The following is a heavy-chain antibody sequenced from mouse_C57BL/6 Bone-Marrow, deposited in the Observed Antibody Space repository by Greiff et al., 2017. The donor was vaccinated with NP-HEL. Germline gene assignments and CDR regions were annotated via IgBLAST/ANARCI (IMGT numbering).Heavy chain of an antibody. D-gene: IGHD1-1*01. CDR2: IYPGSGST. CDR1: GYTFTSYW. Sequence: QVQLQQPGAELVKPGASVKMSCKASGYTFTSYWITWVKQRPGQGLEWIGDIYPGSGSTNYNEKLKSKATLTVDTSSITAYMQLSSLTSEDSAVYYCASEGSFYYDGRSFFDYWGQGTTLTVSS. V-gene: IGHV1-55*01. CDR3: ASEGSFYYDGRSFFDY. J-gene: IGHJ2*01.